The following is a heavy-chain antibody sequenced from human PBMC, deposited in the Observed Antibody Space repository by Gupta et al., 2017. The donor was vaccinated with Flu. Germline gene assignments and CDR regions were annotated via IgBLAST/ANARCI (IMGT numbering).Heavy chain of an antibody. D-gene: IGHD2-15*01. CDR1: GFTFSSYA. J-gene: IGHJ4*02. V-gene: IGHV3-23*01. Sequence: EVQLLESGGGLVQPGGSLRLSCAASGFTFSSYAMSWVRQAPGKGLEWVSAISGSGGSTYYADSVKGRFTISRDNSKNTLYLQMNSLRAEDTAVYYCAKGTLGYCSGGSCKDLDYWGQGTLVTVSS. CDR2: ISGSGGST. CDR3: AKGTLGYCSGGSCKDLDY.